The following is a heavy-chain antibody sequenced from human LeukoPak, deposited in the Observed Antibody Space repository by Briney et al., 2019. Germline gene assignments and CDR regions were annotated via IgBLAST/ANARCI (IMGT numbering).Heavy chain of an antibody. CDR3: ARDRDYYDSSGLQYFQH. J-gene: IGHJ1*01. D-gene: IGHD3-22*01. V-gene: IGHV3-11*01. CDR2: ISHSGSTI. CDR1: GFTFSDYY. Sequence: PGGSLRLSCAASGFTFSDYYMSWIRQAPGKGLEWISYISHSGSTIYYADSVKGRFTISRDNAKNSLYLQMNSVRAEDTAVYYCARDRDYYDSSGLQYFQHWGQGTLVTVSS.